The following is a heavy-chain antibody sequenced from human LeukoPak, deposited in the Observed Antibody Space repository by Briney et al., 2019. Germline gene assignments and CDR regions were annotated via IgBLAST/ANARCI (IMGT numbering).Heavy chain of an antibody. D-gene: IGHD6-13*01. CDR1: GGSISSNNYF. CDR2: MQHSGSA. J-gene: IGHJ3*02. V-gene: IGHV4-30-2*01. Sequence: PSQTLSLICSVSGGSISSNNYFGSWVPQPPGKGLDFIGYMQHSGSAYYNPSLKSRVTISVDRPKNQFSLNLNSVTAADTAIYYCAREVNVAAPGTDDAFDIWGQGTMVTVSS. CDR3: AREVNVAAPGTDDAFDI.